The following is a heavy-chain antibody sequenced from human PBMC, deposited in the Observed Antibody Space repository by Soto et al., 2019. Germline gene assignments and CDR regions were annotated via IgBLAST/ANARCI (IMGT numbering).Heavy chain of an antibody. V-gene: IGHV3-23*01. D-gene: IGHD2-2*01. Sequence: EVQLLESGGGLVQPGGSLRLSCAASGISFSSHAMNWVRQAPGKGLEWVSSISGRGDRTYSADSVKGRFTISRDNSKNTLYLQMNSLGAEDTAVYFCAKPPRTDCSSPTCYDAHYSMDVWGNGTTVTVS. CDR2: ISGRGDRT. CDR3: AKPPRTDCSSPTCYDAHYSMDV. J-gene: IGHJ6*03. CDR1: GISFSSHA.